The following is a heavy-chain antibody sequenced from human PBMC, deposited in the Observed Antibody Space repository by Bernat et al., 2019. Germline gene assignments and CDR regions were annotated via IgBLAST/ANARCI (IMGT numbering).Heavy chain of an antibody. Sequence: QVQLVQSGAEVKKPGASVKVSCKASGYTFTGYYMHWVRQAPGQGLEWMGWINPNSGGTNYAQEFQGCVTMTRDTPISTAYMELSRLRSDDTAVYYCARGKYSSSGPDYWGQGTLVTVSS. V-gene: IGHV1-2*04. CDR1: GYTFTGYY. CDR3: ARGKYSSSGPDY. CDR2: INPNSGGT. D-gene: IGHD6-6*01. J-gene: IGHJ4*02.